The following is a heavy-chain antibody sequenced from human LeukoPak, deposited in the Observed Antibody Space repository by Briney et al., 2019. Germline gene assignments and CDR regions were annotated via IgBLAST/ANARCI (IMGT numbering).Heavy chain of an antibody. J-gene: IGHJ4*02. CDR3: ARRNYYDGSGNFDY. CDR2: IYSGGST. V-gene: IGHV3-66*04. Sequence: PGGSLRLSCAASGFNFNDAAMTWVRQAPGKGLEWVSVIYSGGSTYYAESVKGRFTISRDNSKNTLYLQMDSLRAEDTAVYYCARRNYYDGSGNFDYWGQGTLVTVSS. CDR1: GFNFNDAA. D-gene: IGHD3-22*01.